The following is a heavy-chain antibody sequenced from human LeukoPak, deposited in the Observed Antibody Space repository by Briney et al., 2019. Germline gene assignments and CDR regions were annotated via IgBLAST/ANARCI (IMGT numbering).Heavy chain of an antibody. Sequence: SETLSLTCTVSGGSISSYYWSWIRQPPGKGLEWIGYIYYSGSTYYNPSLKSRITISVDTSKNQFSLRLSSVTAADTAVYYCARDENSGSFDYWGQGTLVTVSS. CDR1: GGSISSYY. V-gene: IGHV4-59*12. J-gene: IGHJ4*02. CDR3: ARDENSGSFDY. D-gene: IGHD3-10*01. CDR2: IYYSGST.